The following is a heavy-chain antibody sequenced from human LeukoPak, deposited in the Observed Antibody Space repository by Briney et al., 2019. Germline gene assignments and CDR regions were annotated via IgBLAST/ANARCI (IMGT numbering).Heavy chain of an antibody. J-gene: IGHJ3*02. D-gene: IGHD1-26*01. Sequence: SETLSLTRTVSGDSVRTNNYYWSWIRQPPGEGLEWIGYIHYSGNTNYNTSLKSRVTISVDTSKSQFSLKLSSVTAADTAVYYCARTSGSSTGVAFDIWGQGTMVTVSS. CDR2: IHYSGNT. V-gene: IGHV4-61*01. CDR3: ARTSGSSTGVAFDI. CDR1: GDSVRTNNYY.